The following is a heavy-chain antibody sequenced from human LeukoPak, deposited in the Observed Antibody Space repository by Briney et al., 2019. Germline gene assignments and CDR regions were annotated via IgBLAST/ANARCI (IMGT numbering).Heavy chain of an antibody. CDR2: ISYDGSNK. CDR3: ARESSKGYSYSYYFDY. CDR1: GFTFSSYA. V-gene: IGHV3-30*04. Sequence: GGSLRLSCAASGFTFSSYAMHWVRQAPGKGLEWVAVISYDGSNKYYADSVKGRFTISRDNSKNTLYLQMNSLRAEDTAVYYCARESSKGYSYSYYFDYWGQGTLVTVSS. J-gene: IGHJ4*02. D-gene: IGHD5-18*01.